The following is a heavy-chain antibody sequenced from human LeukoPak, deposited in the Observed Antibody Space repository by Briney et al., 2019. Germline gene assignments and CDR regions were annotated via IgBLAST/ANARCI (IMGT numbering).Heavy chain of an antibody. CDR3: VRDRGTYRPIDY. D-gene: IGHD1-26*01. CDR2: ISYTGTYI. V-gene: IGHV3-21*04. Sequence: GGSLRLSCAASAFSLNAYNMNWVRQAPGKGLEWVSSISYTGTYIYYADSAKGRFTITRDNAQNSLYLQMNSLRAEDTAIYYCVRDRGTYRPIDYWGQGTLVTVSS. J-gene: IGHJ4*02. CDR1: AFSLNAYN.